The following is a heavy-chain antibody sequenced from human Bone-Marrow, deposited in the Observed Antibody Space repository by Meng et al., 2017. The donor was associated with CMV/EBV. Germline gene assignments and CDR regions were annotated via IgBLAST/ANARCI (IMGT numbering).Heavy chain of an antibody. CDR1: GFTFSDYY. D-gene: IGHD6-13*01. J-gene: IGHJ4*02. CDR2: ISSDGDSD. CDR3: ARTTYSSSWYTFDY. V-gene: IGHV3-11*04. Sequence: GESLKISCAASGFTFSDYYMNWIRQAPGKGLEWISYISSDGDSDFYGKSVKGRFTISRDNAKNSIHLQMNSLRAEDTGVYYCARTTYSSSWYTFDYWGQGNLVAVSS.